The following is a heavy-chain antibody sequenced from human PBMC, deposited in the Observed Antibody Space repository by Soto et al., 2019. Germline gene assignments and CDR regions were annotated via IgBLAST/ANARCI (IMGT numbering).Heavy chain of an antibody. D-gene: IGHD6-19*01. V-gene: IGHV1-18*01. CDR2: ISTYNGNT. J-gene: IGHJ6*02. CDR3: ARELGIAVAGPYGMDV. CDR1: GYTFTSYG. Sequence: ASVKVSCKASGYTFTSYGISWVRQAPGQGLEWMGWISTYNGNTNYAQKLQGRVTMTTDTSTSTAYMELRSLRSDDTAVYYCARELGIAVAGPYGMDVWGQGTTVTVSS.